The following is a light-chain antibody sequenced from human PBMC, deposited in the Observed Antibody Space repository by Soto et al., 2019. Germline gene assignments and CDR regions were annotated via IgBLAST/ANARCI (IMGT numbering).Light chain of an antibody. CDR3: QQYYGSPPYT. V-gene: IGKV4-1*01. Sequence: DIVMTQSPDSLAVSLGERATINCKSSQSVLYSSNNKNYLAWFQQKPGQPPKLLIYWAYTREFGVPDRFSGSGSGTDFTLTISSLQAEDVAVYYCQQYYGSPPYTFGQGTKLEIK. CDR1: QSVLYSSNNKNY. CDR2: WAY. J-gene: IGKJ2*01.